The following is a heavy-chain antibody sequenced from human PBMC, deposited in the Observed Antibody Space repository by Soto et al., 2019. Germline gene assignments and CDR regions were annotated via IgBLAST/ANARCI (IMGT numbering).Heavy chain of an antibody. CDR3: ARDRVAVAGRWWFDP. CDR1: GGSISSYY. Sequence: SETLSLTCTVSGGSISSYYWSWIRQPPGKGLEWIGYIYYSGSTNYNPSLKSRVTISVDTSKNQFSLKLSSVTAADTAVYYCARDRVAVAGRWWFDPWGQGTLVTVSS. CDR2: IYYSGST. V-gene: IGHV4-59*01. D-gene: IGHD6-19*01. J-gene: IGHJ5*02.